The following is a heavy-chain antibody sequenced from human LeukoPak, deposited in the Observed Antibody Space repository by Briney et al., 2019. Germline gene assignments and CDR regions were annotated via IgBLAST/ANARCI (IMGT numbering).Heavy chain of an antibody. Sequence: SETLSLTCTVSGYSISSGYYWGWIRQPPGKGLEWIGSIYHSGSTYYNPSLKSRVTISVDTSKNQFSLKLSSVTAADTAVYYCSRGGYHPPGEPLGWFDPWGQGTLVTVSS. CDR3: SRGGYHPPGEPLGWFDP. CDR1: GYSISSGYY. D-gene: IGHD6-13*01. V-gene: IGHV4-38-2*02. J-gene: IGHJ5*02. CDR2: IYHSGST.